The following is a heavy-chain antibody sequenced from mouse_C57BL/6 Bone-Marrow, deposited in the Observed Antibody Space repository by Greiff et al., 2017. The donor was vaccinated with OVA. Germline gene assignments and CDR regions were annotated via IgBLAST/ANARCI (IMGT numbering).Heavy chain of an antibody. CDR2: IYPGGGYT. D-gene: IGHD6-1*01. CDR3: ARYSDYFDY. Sequence: VKLQESGAELVRPGTSVKMSCKASGYTFTNFWIGWAKQRPGHGLEWIGDIYPGGGYTNYNEKFKGKATLTADKSSSTAYMQFSSLTSEDSAIYYCARYSDYFDYWGQGTTLTVSS. J-gene: IGHJ2*01. V-gene: IGHV1-63*01. CDR1: GYTFTNFW.